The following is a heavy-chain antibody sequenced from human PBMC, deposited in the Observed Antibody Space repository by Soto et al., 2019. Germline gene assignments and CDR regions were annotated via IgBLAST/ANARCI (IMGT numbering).Heavy chain of an antibody. D-gene: IGHD5-18*01. CDR3: AREGFSYGPKGAVFDH. CDR2: IKEDGSDK. Sequence: EVQLVESGGGLVQPGGSLRLSCAASGFNFRTYWMSWVRQAPGKGLEWVANIKEDGSDKYYVDSVKGRLTVSRDNAKHLLYLQLNSLRAEDTAVYYCAREGFSYGPKGAVFDHWGQGSLVTVSS. V-gene: IGHV3-7*03. CDR1: GFNFRTYW. J-gene: IGHJ4*02.